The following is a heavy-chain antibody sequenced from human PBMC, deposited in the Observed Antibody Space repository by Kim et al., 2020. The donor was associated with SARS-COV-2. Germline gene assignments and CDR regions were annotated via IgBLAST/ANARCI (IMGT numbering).Heavy chain of an antibody. Sequence: SETLSLTCTVSGGSISSSRYYWGWIRQPPGKGLEWIGKIYSSGSTYYNPSLKSRVTISVDTSKNQFSLKLRSVTAADTAVYYCTSIDCYNTNCPSGGLDVWGQGTTVTVSS. CDR2: IYSSGST. CDR1: GGSISSSRYY. J-gene: IGHJ6*02. CDR3: TSIDCYNTNCPSGGLDV. V-gene: IGHV4-39*01. D-gene: IGHD2-2*01.